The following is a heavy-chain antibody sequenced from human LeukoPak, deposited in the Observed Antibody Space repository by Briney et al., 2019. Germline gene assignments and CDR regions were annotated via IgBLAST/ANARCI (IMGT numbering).Heavy chain of an antibody. Sequence: PSETLSLTCTVSGGSINKLYLTWIRQPPGKPLEWIGSIYNSGSTNYNPSLKSRVTISVDTSKNQFSLKLSSVTAADTAVYYCARTNYCGSTSCRYFDYWGQGTLVTVSS. CDR1: GGSINKLY. D-gene: IGHD2-2*01. CDR3: ARTNYCGSTSCRYFDY. CDR2: IYNSGST. V-gene: IGHV4-59*01. J-gene: IGHJ4*02.